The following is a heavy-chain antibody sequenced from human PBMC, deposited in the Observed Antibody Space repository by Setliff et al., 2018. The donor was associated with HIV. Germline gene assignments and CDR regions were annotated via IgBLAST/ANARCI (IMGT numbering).Heavy chain of an antibody. CDR3: ARHGQYGSGSYYNRPFDY. Sequence: GESLKISCKGSGYSFTSYWIAWLRQMPGKGLEWVGIIYPADSDTRYSPPFQGQVTISADKSFSTAYLQWSSLKASDTAMYYCARHGQYGSGSYYNRPFDYWGQGTLVTVSS. CDR2: IYPADSDT. D-gene: IGHD3-10*01. CDR1: GYSFTSYW. J-gene: IGHJ4*02. V-gene: IGHV5-51*01.